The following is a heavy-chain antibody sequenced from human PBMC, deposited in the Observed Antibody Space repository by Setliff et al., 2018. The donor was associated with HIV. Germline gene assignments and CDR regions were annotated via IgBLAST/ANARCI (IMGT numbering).Heavy chain of an antibody. V-gene: IGHV1-69*13. CDR3: ARDRFCSRGRCSEPNWFDP. CDR1: GGNFNTYG. CDR2: IVPVFNAS. D-gene: IGHD2-15*01. Sequence: SVKVSCKASGGNFNTYGISWVRQAPGQGLEWMGGIVPVFNASKYLQKFQGRVTITADESTSTVYMEVRSLMSEDSAVYYCARDRFCSRGRCSEPNWFDPWGQGTLVTVS. J-gene: IGHJ5*02.